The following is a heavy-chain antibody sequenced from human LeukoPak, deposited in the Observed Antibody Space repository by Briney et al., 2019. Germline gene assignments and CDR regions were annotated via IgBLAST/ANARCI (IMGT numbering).Heavy chain of an antibody. CDR3: AKDYRDGYTSYYFDY. Sequence: GGSLRLSCAASVFTFSSYGMHWVRQAPAKGLERVAVISYDGSNKYYADSVQGRFTISRDNSKTTLYLQMNSLRAEDTAVYYCAKDYRDGYTSYYFDYWGQGTLVTVSS. J-gene: IGHJ4*02. CDR1: VFTFSSYG. D-gene: IGHD5-24*01. CDR2: ISYDGSNK. V-gene: IGHV3-30*18.